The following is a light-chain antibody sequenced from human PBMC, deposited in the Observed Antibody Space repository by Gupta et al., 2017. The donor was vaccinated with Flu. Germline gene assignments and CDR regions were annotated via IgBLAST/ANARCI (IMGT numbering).Light chain of an antibody. Sequence: GTVTLTCGSSTGTGTSGHFPYWFQQKPGQAHRTLIYDTGNKHSGTPARFSGSLLGGKAALXLXGAQAEXEAEYYCLLSYREGVVFGGGTKLTVL. CDR3: LLSYREGVV. J-gene: IGLJ2*01. CDR2: DTG. V-gene: IGLV7-46*01. CDR1: TGTGTSGHF.